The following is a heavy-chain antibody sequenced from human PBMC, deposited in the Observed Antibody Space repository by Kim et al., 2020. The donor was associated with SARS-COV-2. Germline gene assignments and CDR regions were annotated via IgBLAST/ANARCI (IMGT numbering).Heavy chain of an antibody. Sequence: ADSVQGRFTISRDNAKNTLYLQMNSLRAKDTAVYYCARDRERNSAIDYWVQGSLVAVSS. V-gene: IGHV3-74*01. CDR3: ARDRERNSAIDY. J-gene: IGHJ4*02. D-gene: IGHD1-1*01.